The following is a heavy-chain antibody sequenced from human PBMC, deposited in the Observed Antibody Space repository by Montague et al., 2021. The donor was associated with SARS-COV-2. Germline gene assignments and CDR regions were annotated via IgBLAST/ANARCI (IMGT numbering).Heavy chain of an antibody. D-gene: IGHD6-19*01. V-gene: IGHV6-1*01. CDR2: TYHRPKRYN. CDR3: ARGADRYYFYGMDV. CDR1: GDSVSSNRPA. Sequence: CAISGDSVSSNRPARNWIRQSPSRGFAWLGRTYHRPKRYNEYAVSVNSRITINPDTSKNQFSLQVNSVTPEDTAVYYCARGADRYYFYGMDVWGQGTTVTVSS. J-gene: IGHJ6*02.